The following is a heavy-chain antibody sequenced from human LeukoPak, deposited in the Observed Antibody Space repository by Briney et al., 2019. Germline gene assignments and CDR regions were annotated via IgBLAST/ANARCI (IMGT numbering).Heavy chain of an antibody. J-gene: IGHJ4*02. CDR3: ARSGRGTYYYFDL. Sequence: ASVKVSCKASGYTFTGYYMHWVRQAPGQGLEWMGWINPNSGGTHYAQKFQGRVSRTADTSTSTAYMELRSLRSDDTAVYYCARSGRGTYYYFDLWGQGTLVTVSS. D-gene: IGHD1-26*01. V-gene: IGHV1-2*02. CDR1: GYTFTGYY. CDR2: INPNSGGT.